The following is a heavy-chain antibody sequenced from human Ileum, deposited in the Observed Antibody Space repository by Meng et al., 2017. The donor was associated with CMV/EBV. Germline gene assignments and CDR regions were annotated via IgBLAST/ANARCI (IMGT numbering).Heavy chain of an antibody. CDR3: VKDGSHRDFDY. CDR2: LNPDGSTT. CDR1: GFTFSSHW. J-gene: IGHJ4*02. V-gene: IGHV3-74*01. Sequence: LSCAASGFTFSSHWMHWVRQAPGKGLVWVSRLNPDGSTTDYADSVKGRFTISRDNAKNTLFLQMNSLRAEDTAMYYCVKDGSHRDFDYWGQGTLVTVSS. D-gene: IGHD2-15*01.